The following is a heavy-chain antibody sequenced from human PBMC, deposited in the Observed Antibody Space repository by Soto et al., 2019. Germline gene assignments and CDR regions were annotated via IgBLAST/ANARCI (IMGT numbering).Heavy chain of an antibody. J-gene: IGHJ6*02. V-gene: IGHV1-18*04. Sequence: ASVKVSCKASGYTFTSYGISWVRQAPGQGLEWMGWISAYNGNTNYAQKLQGRVTMTTDTSTSTAYMELRSLRSEDTAVYYCARVWSSGWYYYYGMDVWGQGTTVT. CDR1: GYTFTSYG. CDR3: ARVWSSGWYYYYGMDV. CDR2: ISAYNGNT. D-gene: IGHD6-19*01.